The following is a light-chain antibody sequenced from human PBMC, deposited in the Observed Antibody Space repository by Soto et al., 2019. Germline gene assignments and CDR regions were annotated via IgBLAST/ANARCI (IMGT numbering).Light chain of an antibody. CDR2: GNS. CDR1: SSNIGAGYD. Sequence: QSVLTQPPSVSGAPGQRVTISCTGSSSNIGAGYDVHWYQQLPGTAPKVLIYGNSNRPSGVPDRFSGSKSDTSASLAITGLQADDEADYYCQSYDSSLSGSYVFGTGTKVTVL. J-gene: IGLJ1*01. CDR3: QSYDSSLSGSYV. V-gene: IGLV1-40*01.